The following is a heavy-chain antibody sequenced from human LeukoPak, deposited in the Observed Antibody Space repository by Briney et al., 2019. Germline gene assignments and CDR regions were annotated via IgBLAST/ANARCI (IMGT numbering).Heavy chain of an antibody. CDR1: GGSISSYY. J-gene: IGHJ4*02. D-gene: IGHD5-24*01. CDR2: IYYSGST. CDR3: ARFPASGEMAYYFDY. V-gene: IGHV4-59*01. Sequence: SETLSLTCTVSGGSISSYYWSWIRQPPGKGLEWIGYIYYSGSTNYNPSLKSRVTISVDTSKNQFSLKLSSVTAADTAVYYCARFPASGEMAYYFDYWGQGTLVTASS.